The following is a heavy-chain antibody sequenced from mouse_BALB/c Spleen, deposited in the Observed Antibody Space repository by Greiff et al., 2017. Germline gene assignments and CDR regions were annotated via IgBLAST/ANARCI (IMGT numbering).Heavy chain of an antibody. V-gene: IGHV5-4*02. D-gene: IGHD3-1*01. CDR1: GFTFSDYY. Sequence: EVQLVESGGGLVKPGGSLKLSCAASGFTFSDYYMYWVRQTPEKRLEWVATISDGGSYTYYPDSVKGRFTISRDNAKNNLYLQMSSLKSEDTAMYYCARDRETLAYWGQGTLVTVSA. J-gene: IGHJ3*01. CDR3: ARDRETLAY. CDR2: ISDGGSYT.